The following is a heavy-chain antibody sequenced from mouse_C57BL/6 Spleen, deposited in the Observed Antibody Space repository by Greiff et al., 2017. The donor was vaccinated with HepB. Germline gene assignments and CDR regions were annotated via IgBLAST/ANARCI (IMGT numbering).Heavy chain of an antibody. CDR1: ANPSTDYK. J-gene: IGHJ2*01. Sequence: QVQLQQSGAELVKPGPSVKISAKASANPSTDYKINGGKRRPGQGLEWIGKMGPGSGSTYYNAKFKGKATLTADKSSSTAYMQLSSLTSEDSAVYFCARERERFDYWGQGTTLTVSS. V-gene: IGHV1-77*01. CDR3: ARERERFDY. CDR2: MGPGSGST.